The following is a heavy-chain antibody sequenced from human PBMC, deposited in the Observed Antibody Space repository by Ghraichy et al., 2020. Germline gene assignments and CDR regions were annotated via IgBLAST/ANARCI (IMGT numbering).Heavy chain of an antibody. CDR3: ASLGPEYSGYDWDQFDY. CDR1: GGTFSSYA. J-gene: IGHJ4*02. Sequence: SVKVSCKASGGTFSSYAISWVRQAPGQGLEWMGGIIPIFGTANYAQKFQGRVTITADESTSTAYMELSSLRSEDTAVYYCASLGPEYSGYDWDQFDYWGQGTLVTVSS. D-gene: IGHD5-12*01. V-gene: IGHV1-69*13. CDR2: IIPIFGTA.